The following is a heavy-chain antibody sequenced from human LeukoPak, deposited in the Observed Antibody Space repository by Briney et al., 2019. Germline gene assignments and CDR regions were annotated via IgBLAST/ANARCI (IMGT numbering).Heavy chain of an antibody. V-gene: IGHV3-48*02. CDR2: ISSSSSTI. J-gene: IGHJ6*02. Sequence: GGSLGLSCAASGFTFSSYSMNWVRQAPGKGLEWVSYISSSSSTIYYADSVKGRFTISRDNAKNSLYLQMNSLRDEDTAVYYCARVLNYYGSGSYYYYYYYGMDVWGQGTTVTVSS. D-gene: IGHD3-10*01. CDR1: GFTFSSYS. CDR3: ARVLNYYGSGSYYYYYYYGMDV.